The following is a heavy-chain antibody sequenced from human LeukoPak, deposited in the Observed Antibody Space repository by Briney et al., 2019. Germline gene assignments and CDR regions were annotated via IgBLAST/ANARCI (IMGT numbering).Heavy chain of an antibody. J-gene: IGHJ4*02. CDR3: ARLNWNYGGPLGDY. CDR2: ISSSSSSTI. CDR1: GFTVSSYS. D-gene: IGHD1-7*01. Sequence: GGSLRLSWAASGFTVSSYSMNWVRQAAGKGLEWVSYISSSSSSTIYYADSVKGRFTISRDNAKNSLYLQMNSLRAEDTAVYYCARLNWNYGGPLGDYWGQGTLVTVSS. V-gene: IGHV3-48*01.